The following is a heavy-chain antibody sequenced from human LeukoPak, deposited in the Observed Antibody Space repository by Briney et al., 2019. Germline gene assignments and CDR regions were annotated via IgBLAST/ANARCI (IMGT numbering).Heavy chain of an antibody. Sequence: GGSLRLSCTTSGFTFSSYSMNWVRQAPGKGLEWVSFISSSSSYIYYADSVKGRFTISRDNAKNSLYLQMSSLRAEDAAVYYCARGVGSAYYCYFDYWGQGTLVTVSS. D-gene: IGHD3-22*01. CDR3: ARGVGSAYYCYFDY. V-gene: IGHV3-21*01. J-gene: IGHJ4*02. CDR2: ISSSSSYI. CDR1: GFTFSSYS.